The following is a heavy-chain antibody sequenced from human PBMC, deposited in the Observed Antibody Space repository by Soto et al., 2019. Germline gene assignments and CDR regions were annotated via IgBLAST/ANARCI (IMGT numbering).Heavy chain of an antibody. V-gene: IGHV4-4*02. CDR3: ARKGDGEELGYYYFDY. Sequence: SETLSLTCAVSGGSISSSNWWSWVRQPPGKGLEWIGEIYHSGSTNYNPSLKSRVTISVDKSKNQFSLKLSSVTAADTAVYYCARKGDGEELGYYYFDYWGQGTLVTVSS. D-gene: IGHD7-27*01. CDR1: GGSISSSNW. J-gene: IGHJ4*02. CDR2: IYHSGST.